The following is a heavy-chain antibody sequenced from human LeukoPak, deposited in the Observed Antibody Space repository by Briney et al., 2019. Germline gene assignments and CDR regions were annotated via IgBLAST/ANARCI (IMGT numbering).Heavy chain of an antibody. D-gene: IGHD6-13*01. CDR1: GYTFTSYG. CDR3: ARRIAAAGTFDY. V-gene: IGHV1-18*01. CDR2: ISAYNGNT. Sequence: ASVKVSCKASGYTFTSYGISWVRQAPGQGLEWMGWISAYNGNTDYAQKLQGRVTMTTDTSTSTAYMELRSLRSDDTAVYYCARRIAAAGTFDYWGQGTLVTVSS. J-gene: IGHJ4*02.